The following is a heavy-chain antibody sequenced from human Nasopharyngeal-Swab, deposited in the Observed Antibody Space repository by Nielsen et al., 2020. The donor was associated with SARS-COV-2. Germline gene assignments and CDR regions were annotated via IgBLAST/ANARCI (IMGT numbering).Heavy chain of an antibody. CDR2: IIPIFGTA. V-gene: IGHV1-69*06. J-gene: IGHJ6*03. Sequence: WVRQAPGQGLEWMGGIIPIFGTANYAQKFQGRVTITADKSTGPAYLELRSLRSEDTAVYYCATHDGYNYSYYYMDVWGKGNTVTASS. D-gene: IGHD5-24*01. CDR3: ATHDGYNYSYYYMDV.